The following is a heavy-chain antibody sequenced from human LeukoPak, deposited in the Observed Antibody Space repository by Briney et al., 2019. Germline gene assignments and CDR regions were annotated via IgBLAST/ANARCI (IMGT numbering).Heavy chain of an antibody. Sequence: ASVKVSCKASGYTFTSYGISWVRQAPGQGLEWMGWISAYNGNTNYAQKLQGRVTMTRNTSISTAYMELSSLRSEDTAVYYCARVDGSGSYGMDVWGQGTTVTVSS. CDR3: ARVDGSGSYGMDV. D-gene: IGHD3-10*01. V-gene: IGHV1-18*01. J-gene: IGHJ6*02. CDR1: GYTFTSYG. CDR2: ISAYNGNT.